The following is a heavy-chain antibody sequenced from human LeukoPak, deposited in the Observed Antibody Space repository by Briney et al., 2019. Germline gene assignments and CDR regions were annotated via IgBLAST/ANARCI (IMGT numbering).Heavy chain of an antibody. J-gene: IGHJ5*02. V-gene: IGHV3-23*01. Sequence: GGCLRLSCAASGFTFSRYALSWVRHAPGRGREWGSAISGSGGSTYYADTVKGRFTISRENSKNTLNLQMNSLGVEDTAVYYCAKDPAGSTLNWFDPWGQGTLVTVSS. CDR2: ISGSGGST. D-gene: IGHD6-19*01. CDR3: AKDPAGSTLNWFDP. CDR1: GFTFSRYA.